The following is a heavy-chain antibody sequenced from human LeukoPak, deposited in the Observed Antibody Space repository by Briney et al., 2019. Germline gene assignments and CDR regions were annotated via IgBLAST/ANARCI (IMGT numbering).Heavy chain of an antibody. CDR3: ATYITTRLDY. CDR1: GFTFSIST. CDR2: IFSSTTYI. Sequence: GGSLRLSCAASGFTFSISTMNWVRQAPGKGLEWVASIFSSTTYIYYADSVKGRFTISRDNAQNSLYLQMNSLRAEDTAVYYCATYITTRLDYWGQGTLVTVSS. D-gene: IGHD6-6*01. J-gene: IGHJ4*02. V-gene: IGHV3-21*01.